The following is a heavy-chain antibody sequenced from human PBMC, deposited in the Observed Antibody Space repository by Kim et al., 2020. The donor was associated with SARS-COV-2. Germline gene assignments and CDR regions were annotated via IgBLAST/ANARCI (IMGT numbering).Heavy chain of an antibody. CDR2: ISYDGSNK. CDR3: AKDPKYYDFWSGYFPKESMDLRNCGQYFDY. D-gene: IGHD3-3*01. CDR1: GFTFSSYG. Sequence: GGSLRLSCAASGFTFSSYGMHWVRQAPGKGLEWVAVISYDGSNKYYADSVKGRFTISRDNSKNTLYLQMNSLRAEDTAVYYCAKDPKYYDFWSGYFPKESMDLRNCGQYFDYWGQGTLVTVSS. V-gene: IGHV3-30*18. J-gene: IGHJ4*02.